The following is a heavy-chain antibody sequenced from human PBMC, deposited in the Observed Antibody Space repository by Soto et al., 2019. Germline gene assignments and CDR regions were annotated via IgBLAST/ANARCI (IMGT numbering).Heavy chain of an antibody. CDR2: IYYSGST. D-gene: IGHD4-17*01. V-gene: IGHV4-39*01. CDR3: ARHRGYGDYWWEYYYYMDV. J-gene: IGHJ6*03. CDR1: GGSISSSSYY. Sequence: QLQLQESGPGLVKPSETLSLTCTVSGGSISSSSYYWGWIRQPPGKGLEWIGSIYYSGSTYYNPSLKSRVTISVDTSKNQFSLKLSSVTAADTAVYYCARHRGYGDYWWEYYYYMDVWGKGTTVTVSS.